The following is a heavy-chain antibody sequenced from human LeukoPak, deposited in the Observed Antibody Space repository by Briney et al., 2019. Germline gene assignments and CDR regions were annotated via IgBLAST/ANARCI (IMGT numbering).Heavy chain of an antibody. CDR1: GFTVSSNY. CDR2: IYSGGST. J-gene: IGHJ4*02. V-gene: IGHV3-53*01. CDR3: ARDGWRAQMVRGVIIGGPYYFDY. D-gene: IGHD3-10*01. Sequence: PGGSLRLSCAASGFTVSSNYMNWVRQAPGKGLEWVSVIYSGGSTYYADSVKGRFTISRDNPRNTLYLQMNSLRVEDTAVYYCARDGWRAQMVRGVIIGGPYYFDYWGQGTLVTVSS.